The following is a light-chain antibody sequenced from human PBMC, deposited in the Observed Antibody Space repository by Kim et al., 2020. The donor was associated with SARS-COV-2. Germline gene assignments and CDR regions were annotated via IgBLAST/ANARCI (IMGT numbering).Light chain of an antibody. CDR2: EVS. V-gene: IGLV2-23*02. Sequence: SIPTSRTGTRSDVGSYNLVSWYQQHPGKAPKLMIYEVSKRPSGVSNRFSGSKSGNTASLTISGLQAEDEADYYCCSYAGSSTWVFGGGTQLTVL. J-gene: IGLJ3*02. CDR3: CSYAGSSTWV. CDR1: RSDVGSYNL.